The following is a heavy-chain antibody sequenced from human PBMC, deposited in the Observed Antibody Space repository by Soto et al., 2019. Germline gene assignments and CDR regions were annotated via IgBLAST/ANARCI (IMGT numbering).Heavy chain of an antibody. V-gene: IGHV3-21*01. J-gene: IGHJ6*02. D-gene: IGHD6-13*01. Sequence: PGGSLRLSCAASGFTFSSYSMNWVRQAPGKGLEWVSSISSSSSYIYYADSVKGRFTISRDNAKNSLYLQMNSLRAEDTAVYYCARADDYSSSRPYGMDVWGQGTTVTVSS. CDR3: ARADDYSSSRPYGMDV. CDR1: GFTFSSYS. CDR2: ISSSSSYI.